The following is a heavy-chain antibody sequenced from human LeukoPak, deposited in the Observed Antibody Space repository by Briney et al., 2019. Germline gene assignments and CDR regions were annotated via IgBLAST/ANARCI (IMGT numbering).Heavy chain of an antibody. Sequence: GGSLRLSCAASGFTFSRYWMHWVRQAPGKGLVWVSRINSDGSFTTYAYSVEGRFTISRDNAKNTLYLQMNSLRADDTAVYYCARDPNYDSSGYPFDYWGQGTLVTVSS. CDR1: GFTFSRYW. V-gene: IGHV3-74*01. CDR3: ARDPNYDSSGYPFDY. J-gene: IGHJ4*02. CDR2: INSDGSFT. D-gene: IGHD3-22*01.